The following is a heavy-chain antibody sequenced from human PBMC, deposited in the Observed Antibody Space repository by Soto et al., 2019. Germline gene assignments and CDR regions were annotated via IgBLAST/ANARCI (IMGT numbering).Heavy chain of an antibody. Sequence: QVPLVQSGAEVKKPGSSVTVSCKASGGTFSSYAIHWVRQAPGQGLEWMGGIIPMYGPAKYAQRFQGRVTITADESTTTVYMELTSLTSQDTAAYYCARVTSMVRGVIDNWFAPGGHGTLVTVSS. J-gene: IGHJ5*02. D-gene: IGHD3-10*01. CDR2: IIPMYGPA. CDR1: GGTFSSYA. CDR3: ARVTSMVRGVIDNWFAP. V-gene: IGHV1-69*01.